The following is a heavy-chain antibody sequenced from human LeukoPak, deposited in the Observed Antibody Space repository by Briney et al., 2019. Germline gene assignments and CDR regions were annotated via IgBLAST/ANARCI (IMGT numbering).Heavy chain of an antibody. CDR3: AIHSTYDYGGNPPNWFDP. V-gene: IGHV4-34*01. Sequence: PSETLSLTCAVYGGSFSGYYWSWIRQPPGKGLGWIGEINHSGSTNYNPSLKSRVTISVDTSKNQFSLKLSSVTAADTAVYYCAIHSTYDYGGNPPNWFDPWGQGTLVTVSS. CDR2: INHSGST. CDR1: GGSFSGYY. D-gene: IGHD4-23*01. J-gene: IGHJ5*02.